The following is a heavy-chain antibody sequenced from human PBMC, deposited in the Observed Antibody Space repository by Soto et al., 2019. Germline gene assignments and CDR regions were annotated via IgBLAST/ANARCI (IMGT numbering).Heavy chain of an antibody. V-gene: IGHV3-30*18. J-gene: IGHJ6*02. D-gene: IGHD6-19*01. Sequence: QVQLVESGGDVVQPGESLRLSCVASGFTFRLFAMLWVRQAPGKGLEWVAVVSYEGTTKTYSDDVKGRFTIYRDNSRNTVYMQLDNLRREDTAMYYCAKDDREAVAAAVHFYGMDVWGQVTSVTVSS. CDR2: VSYEGTTK. CDR3: AKDDREAVAAAVHFYGMDV. CDR1: GFTFRLFA.